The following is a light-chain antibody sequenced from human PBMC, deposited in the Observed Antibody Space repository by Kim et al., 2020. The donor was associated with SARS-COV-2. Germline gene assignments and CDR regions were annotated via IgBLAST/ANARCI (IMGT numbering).Light chain of an antibody. CDR2: DVN. CDR1: SSDVGGYNH. CDR3: CSFAGPDIYV. V-gene: IGLV2-11*03. Sequence: QSVTISCTGTSSDVGGYNHVSWYQQHPGKAPQLIINDVNKGPSGVPDRFSGYKSGNTAFLIISGLQAEDEGDYYCCSFAGPDIYVFGSGTKVTVL. J-gene: IGLJ1*01.